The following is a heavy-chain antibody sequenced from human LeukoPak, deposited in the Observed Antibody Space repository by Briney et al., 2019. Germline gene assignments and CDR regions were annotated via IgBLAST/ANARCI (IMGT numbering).Heavy chain of an antibody. CDR3: AKSRGVVPAAIIDS. CDR2: ISGGGGST. V-gene: IGHV3-23*01. CDR1: GFTFSSYA. D-gene: IGHD2-2*01. J-gene: IGHJ4*02. Sequence: GSLRLSCAASGFTFSSYAMSWVRQAPGKGLEWVSAISGGGGSTYYADSVKGRFTISRDNSKSTLYLQMNSLRAEDTAVYYCAKSRGVVPAAIIDSWGQGTLVTVSS.